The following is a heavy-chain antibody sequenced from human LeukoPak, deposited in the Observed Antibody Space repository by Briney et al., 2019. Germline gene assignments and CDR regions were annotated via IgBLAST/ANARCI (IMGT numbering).Heavy chain of an antibody. J-gene: IGHJ3*02. CDR1: GYSISSGYY. CDR3: ARYTGYGGNYNDAFDI. CDR2: IYHSGST. Sequence: SETLSLTCAVSGYSISSGYYWGWIRQPPGKGLEWIGSIYHSGSTYYNPSLKSRVTISVDTSKNQFSLKLSSVTAADTAVYYCARYTGYGGNYNDAFDIWGQGTMVTVPS. D-gene: IGHD4-23*01. V-gene: IGHV4-38-2*01.